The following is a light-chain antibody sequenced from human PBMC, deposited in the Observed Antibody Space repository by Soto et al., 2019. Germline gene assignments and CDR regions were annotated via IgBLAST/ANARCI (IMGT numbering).Light chain of an antibody. V-gene: IGKV1-5*03. J-gene: IGKJ1*01. CDR2: KAS. Sequence: DIQMTPTPSTLSASVGDRVTITCRASQSISSWLAWYQQKPGQAPKLLIYKASTLQSGVPSRFSGSGSGTEFTLAISSLQPDDSATYYCQQYNDNWTFGQGTKVDSK. CDR3: QQYNDNWT. CDR1: QSISSW.